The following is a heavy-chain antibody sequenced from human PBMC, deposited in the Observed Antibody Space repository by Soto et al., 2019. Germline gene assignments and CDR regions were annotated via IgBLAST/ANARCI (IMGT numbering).Heavy chain of an antibody. D-gene: IGHD2-8*01. CDR1: GGTFSSYA. Sequence: SVKLSCKGSGGTFSSYAISWLRQAPGQGLEWMGGIIPIFGTANYAQKFQGRVTITADKSTSTAYMELSSLRSEDTAVYYCARDYGWEDIVLMVYASGYGMDVWGQGTTVTVSS. CDR3: ARDYGWEDIVLMVYASGYGMDV. V-gene: IGHV1-69*06. J-gene: IGHJ6*02. CDR2: IIPIFGTA.